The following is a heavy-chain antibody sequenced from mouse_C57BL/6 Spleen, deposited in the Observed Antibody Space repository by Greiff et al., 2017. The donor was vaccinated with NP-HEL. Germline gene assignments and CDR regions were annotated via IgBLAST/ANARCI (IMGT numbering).Heavy chain of an antibody. J-gene: IGHJ2*01. CDR1: GFTFSSYT. V-gene: IGHV5-9*01. CDR2: ISGGGGNT. CDR3: ARLREYYFDY. Sequence: EVNVVESGGGLVKPGGSLKLSCAASGFTFSSYTMSWVRQTPEKRLEWVATISGGGGNTYYPDSVKGRFTISRDNAKNTLYLQMSSLRSEDTALYYCARLREYYFDYWGQGTTLTVSS.